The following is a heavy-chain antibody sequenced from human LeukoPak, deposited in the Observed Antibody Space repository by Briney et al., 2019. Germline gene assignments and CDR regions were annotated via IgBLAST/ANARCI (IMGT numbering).Heavy chain of an antibody. J-gene: IGHJ1*01. CDR3: ARGGYQFEH. Sequence: PGGSLRLSCTASGFTFGNYAMSWFRQAPGKGREWIGSIRSKGDGGTTEYAASVKGRFVISREDSKSIAYLQMDSLESEDTAVYYCARGGYQFEHWGQGTLVTVSS. V-gene: IGHV3-49*03. D-gene: IGHD3-16*02. CDR2: IRSKGDGGTT. CDR1: GFTFGNYA.